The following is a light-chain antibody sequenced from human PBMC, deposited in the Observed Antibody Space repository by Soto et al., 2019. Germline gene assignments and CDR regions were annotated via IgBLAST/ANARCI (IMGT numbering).Light chain of an antibody. CDR1: QSVSSN. Sequence: PANLWLYPPYIPTPSCMSSQSVSSNLAWYQQKPGQAPRLLIYGASTRATGIQARFSGSGSGTEFTLTISSLQSEDFAVYYWQQYNNGHPARFRQRTKVEI. CDR3: QQYNNGHPAR. CDR2: GAS. V-gene: IGKV3-15*01. J-gene: IGKJ1*01.